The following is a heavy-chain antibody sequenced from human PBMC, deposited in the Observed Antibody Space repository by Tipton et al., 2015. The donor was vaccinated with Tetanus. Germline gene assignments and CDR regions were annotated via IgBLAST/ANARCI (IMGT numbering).Heavy chain of an antibody. Sequence: TLSLTCTVSGGSISTYHWNWIRQSPGKGLEWIGYIYYSGSTYYNPSLKSRVTISVDTSKNQFSLKLSSVTAADTAVYYCARDRGVSRGVDYWGQGTLVTVSS. CDR2: IYYSGST. J-gene: IGHJ4*02. D-gene: IGHD3-10*01. V-gene: IGHV4-59*12. CDR3: ARDRGVSRGVDY. CDR1: GGSISTYH.